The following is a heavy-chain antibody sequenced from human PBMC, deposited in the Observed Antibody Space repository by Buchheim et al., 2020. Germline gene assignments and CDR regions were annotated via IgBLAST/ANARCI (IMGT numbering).Heavy chain of an antibody. Sequence: QVQLVESGGGVVQPGRSLRLSCAVSGFTFSSYGMHWVRQAPGKGLEWVAVISYDGSNKYYADSVKGRFTISRDNSKNTLYLQMNSLRAEDTAVYYCAKGSSSGFYGPFDYWGQGTL. J-gene: IGHJ4*02. CDR2: ISYDGSNK. D-gene: IGHD6-19*01. CDR3: AKGSSSGFYGPFDY. V-gene: IGHV3-30*18. CDR1: GFTFSSYG.